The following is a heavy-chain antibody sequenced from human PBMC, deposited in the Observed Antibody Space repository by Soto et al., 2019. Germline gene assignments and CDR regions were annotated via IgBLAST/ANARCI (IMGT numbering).Heavy chain of an antibody. CDR2: VGPGGDDT. Sequence: VELLESGGGLVQPGGSLRLSCVASGFAFSDYAMNWVRQSPGRGLEWVSGVGPGGDDTYYADSVRGRFTVSSDNAKNTLYLEMRTLTVADTATYLCARGSAFWGQGTLVTVSS. D-gene: IGHD2-15*01. V-gene: IGHV3-23*01. CDR1: GFAFSDYA. CDR3: ARGSAF. J-gene: IGHJ4*02.